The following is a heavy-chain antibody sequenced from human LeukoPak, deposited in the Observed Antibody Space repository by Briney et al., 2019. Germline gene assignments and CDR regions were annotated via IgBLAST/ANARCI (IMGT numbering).Heavy chain of an antibody. Sequence: SETLSLTCDVYGGSFSGYYWSWIRQPPEKGLEWIGEINHSGSTNYNPSLKSRVTISVDTSKNQFSLKLSSVTAADTAVYYCARSGLRLRYYYYYYMDVWGKGTTVTVSS. D-gene: IGHD5-12*01. J-gene: IGHJ6*03. V-gene: IGHV4-34*01. CDR2: INHSGST. CDR1: GGSFSGYY. CDR3: ARSGLRLRYYYYYYMDV.